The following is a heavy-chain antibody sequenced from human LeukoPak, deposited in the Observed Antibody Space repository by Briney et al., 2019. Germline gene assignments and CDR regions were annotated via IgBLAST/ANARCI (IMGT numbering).Heavy chain of an antibody. D-gene: IGHD3-10*01. Sequence: PGGSLRLSCAASGFTFSSYAMSWVRQAPGKGLEWVSAISGGGGSTHYADSVKGRFTISRDNSKNTLYLQMNSLRAEDTAVYYCAKALGIYGSGTQYGMDVWGQGTTVTVSS. CDR3: AKALGIYGSGTQYGMDV. V-gene: IGHV3-23*01. J-gene: IGHJ6*02. CDR2: ISGGGGST. CDR1: GFTFSSYA.